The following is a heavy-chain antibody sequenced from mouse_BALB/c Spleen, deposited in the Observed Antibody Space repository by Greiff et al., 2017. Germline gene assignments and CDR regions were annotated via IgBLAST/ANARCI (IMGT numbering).Heavy chain of an antibody. J-gene: IGHJ4*01. Sequence: DVKLVESGGGLVQPGGSLKLSCAASGFTFSSYYMSWVRQTPEKRLELVAAINSNGGSTYYPDTVKGRFTISRDNAKNTLYLQMSSLKSEDTALYDCARQRYYRYDDAMDYWGQGTSVTVSS. V-gene: IGHV5-6-2*01. CDR2: INSNGGST. CDR1: GFTFSSYY. CDR3: ARQRYYRYDDAMDY. D-gene: IGHD2-14*01.